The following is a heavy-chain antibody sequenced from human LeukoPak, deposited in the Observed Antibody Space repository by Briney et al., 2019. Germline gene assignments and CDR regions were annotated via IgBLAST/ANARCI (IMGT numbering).Heavy chain of an antibody. CDR3: ARDGGGNWFDP. CDR2: ISPRSSYS. V-gene: IGHV3-11*06. CDR1: GFTFSDYY. D-gene: IGHD3-16*01. J-gene: IGHJ5*02. Sequence: GGSLRLSCAASGFTFSDYYMNWIRQAPGKGLEWVSYISPRSSYSKHADSVKGRFTISRDNAENSLYLQMNSLRAEDTAVYYCARDGGGNWFDPWGQGTLVTVSS.